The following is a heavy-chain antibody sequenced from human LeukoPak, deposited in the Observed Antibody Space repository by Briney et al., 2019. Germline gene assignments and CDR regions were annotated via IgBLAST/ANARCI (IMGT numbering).Heavy chain of an antibody. V-gene: IGHV3-30*04. CDR2: ISYDGSNK. D-gene: IGHD1-14*01. CDR1: GFTFSTYA. Sequence: GGSLRLSCAAPGFTFSTYAMHWVRQAPGKGLEWVAVISYDGSNKYYADSVNGRFTISRDNSKNRLYLQMNSLRAEDTAVYYCARLNKPGWFDPWGQGTLVTVSS. J-gene: IGHJ5*02. CDR3: ARLNKPGWFDP.